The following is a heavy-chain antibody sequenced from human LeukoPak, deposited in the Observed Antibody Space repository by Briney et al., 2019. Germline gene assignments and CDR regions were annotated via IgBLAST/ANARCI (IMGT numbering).Heavy chain of an antibody. CDR2: IYYGGST. CDR3: AREGTRYNFDS. Sequence: PSETLSLTCTVSGGSISNSPYYWGWIRQPPGKGLEWIGSIYYGGSTYNNPSLKSRVSISVATSKNQFSLKLRSVTAADTALYYCAREGTRYNFDSWGQGTLVTVSS. CDR1: GGSISNSPYY. V-gene: IGHV4-39*07. D-gene: IGHD5-18*01. J-gene: IGHJ4*02.